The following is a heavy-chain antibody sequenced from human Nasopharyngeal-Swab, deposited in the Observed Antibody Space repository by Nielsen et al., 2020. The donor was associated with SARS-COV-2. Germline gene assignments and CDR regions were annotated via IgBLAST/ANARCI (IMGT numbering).Heavy chain of an antibody. J-gene: IGHJ4*02. Sequence: SETLSLTCAVYGGSFSGYYWGWIRQPPGKGLEWVGTIYYTGSTYYNPSLKSRVSISVVASKNQFSLTLSSVTAADTAVYYCVSAPGWYYFDYWGQGTQVTVSS. CDR3: VSAPGWYYFDY. CDR2: IYYTGST. D-gene: IGHD6-19*01. V-gene: IGHV4-34*01. CDR1: GGSFSGYY.